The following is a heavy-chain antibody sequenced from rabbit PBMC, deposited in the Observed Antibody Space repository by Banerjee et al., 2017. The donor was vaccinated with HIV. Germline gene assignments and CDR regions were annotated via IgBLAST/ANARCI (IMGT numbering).Heavy chain of an antibody. Sequence: QSLEESGGGLVKPGASLTLSCKASGFTLSSSYWICWVRQAPGKGLEWIGCTNTGSGRTYYASWAKGRFTISKTSSTTVTLQMTSLTAADTATYFCVRDSSGWGADLWGPGTLVTVS. V-gene: IGHV1S40*01. D-gene: IGHD4-1*01. CDR1: GFTLSSSYW. CDR3: VRDSSGWGADL. CDR2: TNTGSGRT. J-gene: IGHJ4*01.